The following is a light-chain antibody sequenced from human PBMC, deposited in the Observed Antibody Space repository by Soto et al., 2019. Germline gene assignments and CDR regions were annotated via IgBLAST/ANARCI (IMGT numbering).Light chain of an antibody. CDR2: DAS. Sequence: DIQMTQSPSTLSASIGDRVTITCRASESIRTWLAWYQHKPGKAPKFLIYDASTLESGVPSRFSGSGSGTEFTLTISSLQPDGIATYCWQHYLNYPRKFGQGTKV. CDR3: QHYLNYPRK. CDR1: ESIRTW. V-gene: IGKV1-5*01. J-gene: IGKJ1*01.